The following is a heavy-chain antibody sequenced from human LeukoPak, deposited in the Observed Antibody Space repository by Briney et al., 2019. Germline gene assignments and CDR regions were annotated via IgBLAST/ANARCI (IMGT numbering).Heavy chain of an antibody. J-gene: IGHJ2*01. V-gene: IGHV3-23*01. CDR3: AKETGDYGDYVLENWYFDL. CDR1: GSTFSSYA. D-gene: IGHD4-17*01. CDR2: ISGSGGST. Sequence: GGSLRLSCAASGSTFSSYAMSWVRQAPGKGLEWVSAISGSGGSTYYADSVKGRFTISRDNSKNTLYLQMNSLRAEDTAVYYCAKETGDYGDYVLENWYFDLWGRGTLVTVSS.